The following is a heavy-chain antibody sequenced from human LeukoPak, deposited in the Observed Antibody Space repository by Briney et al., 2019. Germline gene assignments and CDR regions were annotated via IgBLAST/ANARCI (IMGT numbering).Heavy chain of an antibody. D-gene: IGHD5-12*01. CDR3: ARGPIVATIYRPYYYYYGMDV. Sequence: SETLSLTCAVYGVSFSGYYWIWLRQPPGKGLEWIVEINHSGSTNYNPSLKSRVTISVDTSKNQFSLKLSSVTAADTAVYYCARGPIVATIYRPYYYYYGMDVWGQGTTVTVSS. CDR1: GVSFSGYY. CDR2: INHSGST. J-gene: IGHJ6*02. V-gene: IGHV4-34*01.